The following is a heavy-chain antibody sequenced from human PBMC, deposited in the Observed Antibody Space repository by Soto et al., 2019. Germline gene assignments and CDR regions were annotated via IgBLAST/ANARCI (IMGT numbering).Heavy chain of an antibody. CDR2: VYYSGST. CDR3: ARSFRRYYYGSGSYYQDYYYGMDV. Sequence: PSETLSLTCTVSGGSISSSSYYWAWVRQPPGKGLEWIGSVYYSGSTYYNPSLKSRVTISVDTSKNQFSLKLSSVTAADTAVYYCARSFRRYYYGSGSYYQDYYYGMDVWGQGTTVTVSS. CDR1: GGSISSSSYY. J-gene: IGHJ6*02. D-gene: IGHD3-10*01. V-gene: IGHV4-39*01.